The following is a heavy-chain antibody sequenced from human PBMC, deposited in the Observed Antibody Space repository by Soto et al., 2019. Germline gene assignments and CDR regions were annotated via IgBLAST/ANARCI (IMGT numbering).Heavy chain of an antibody. CDR2: ISGSGGST. V-gene: IGHV3-23*01. J-gene: IGHJ5*02. D-gene: IGHD6-13*01. CDR1: GFTFSSYA. Sequence: GGSLRLSCAASGFTFSSYAMSWVRQAPGKGLEWVSAISGSGGSTYYADSVKGRFTISRDNSKNTLYPQMNSLRAEDTAVYYCAKEGSWYLERNWFDPWGQGTLVTVSS. CDR3: AKEGSWYLERNWFDP.